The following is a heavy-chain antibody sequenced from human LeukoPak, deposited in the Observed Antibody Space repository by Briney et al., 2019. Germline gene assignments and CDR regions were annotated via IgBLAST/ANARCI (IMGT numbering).Heavy chain of an antibody. J-gene: IGHJ4*02. CDR3: ARHPGGNDAHRFDY. Sequence: SETLSLTCAVYGGSFSGYYWSWIRQPPGKGLEWIGEINHSGSTNYNPSLKSRVTISVDTSKNQFSLNLNSVTAADTAVYYCARHPGGNDAHRFDYWGQGFLVTVSS. V-gene: IGHV4-34*01. D-gene: IGHD4-23*01. CDR1: GGSFSGYY. CDR2: INHSGST.